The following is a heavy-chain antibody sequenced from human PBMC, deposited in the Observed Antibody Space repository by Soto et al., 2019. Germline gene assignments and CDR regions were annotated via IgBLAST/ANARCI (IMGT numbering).Heavy chain of an antibody. CDR3: ARSPPTRWPHDAFDI. CDR2: INPNSGGT. D-gene: IGHD4-17*01. J-gene: IGHJ3*02. CDR1: GYTFTGYY. V-gene: IGHV1-2*04. Sequence: GASVKVSCKASGYTFTGYYMHWVRQAPGQGLEWMGWINPNSGGTNYAQKFQGWVTMTRDTSISTAYMELSRLRSDDTAVYYCARSPPTRWPHDAFDIWGQGTMVTVSS.